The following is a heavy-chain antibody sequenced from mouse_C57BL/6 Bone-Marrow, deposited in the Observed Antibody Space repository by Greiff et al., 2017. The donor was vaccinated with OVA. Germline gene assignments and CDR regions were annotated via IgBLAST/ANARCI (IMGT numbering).Heavy chain of an antibody. CDR1: GFSLTSYG. D-gene: IGHD2-2*01. J-gene: IGHJ4*01. CDR2: IWSGGST. CDR3: ARSWFPMDY. Sequence: VMLVESGPGLVQPSQSLSITCTVSGFSLTSYGVHWVRQSPGKGLEWLGVIWSGGSTDYNADFISRLSISKDNSKSQVFFKMNSLQADDTAIYYCARSWFPMDYWGQGTSVTVSS. V-gene: IGHV2-2*01.